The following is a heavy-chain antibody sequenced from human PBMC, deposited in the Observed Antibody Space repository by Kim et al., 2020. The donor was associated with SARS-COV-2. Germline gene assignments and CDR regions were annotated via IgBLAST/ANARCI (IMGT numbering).Heavy chain of an antibody. CDR3: ARGRLVSGWQPPGYYYGMDV. CDR1: GFTFSSYA. J-gene: IGHJ6*02. Sequence: GGSLRLSCAASGFTFSSYAMHWVRQAPGKGLEWVAVISYDGSNKYYADSVKGRFTISRDNSKNTLYLQMNSLRAEDTAVYYCARGRLVSGWQPPGYYYGMDVWGQGTTVTVSS. V-gene: IGHV3-30-3*01. D-gene: IGHD6-19*01. CDR2: ISYDGSNK.